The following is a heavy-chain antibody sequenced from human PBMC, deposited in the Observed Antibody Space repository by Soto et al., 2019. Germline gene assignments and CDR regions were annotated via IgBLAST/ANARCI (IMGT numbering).Heavy chain of an antibody. D-gene: IGHD5-12*01. J-gene: IGHJ4*02. Sequence: ELQLVESGGGLVKPGGSLRLSCAASGFTFSSYSMNWVRQAPGKGLEWVSSISSSSSYIYYADSVKGRFTISRDNAKNSLYLQMNSLRAEDTAVYYCARVPRRDGYNYDPYPIDYWGQGTLVTVSS. CDR3: ARVPRRDGYNYDPYPIDY. CDR2: ISSSSSYI. CDR1: GFTFSSYS. V-gene: IGHV3-21*01.